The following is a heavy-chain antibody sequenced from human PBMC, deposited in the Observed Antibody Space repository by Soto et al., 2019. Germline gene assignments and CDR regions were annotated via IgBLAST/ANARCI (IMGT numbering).Heavy chain of an antibody. Sequence: SETLSLTCTVSGGSISSSSYYWGWIRQPPGKGLEWIGSIYYSGSTYYNPSLKSRVTISVDTSKNQFSLKLSSVTAADTAVYYCARADYGGLTRLSPWFDPWGQGTLVTVSS. J-gene: IGHJ5*02. CDR3: ARADYGGLTRLSPWFDP. CDR2: IYYSGST. D-gene: IGHD4-17*01. CDR1: GGSISSSSYY. V-gene: IGHV4-39*07.